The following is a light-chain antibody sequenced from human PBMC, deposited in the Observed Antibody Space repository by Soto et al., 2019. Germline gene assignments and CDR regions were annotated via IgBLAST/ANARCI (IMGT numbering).Light chain of an antibody. Sequence: QSVLTQPASVSGSPGQSITISCSGTSSDVGAYTSVSWYQQHPGKAPKLMIYEVSNRPSGVSNRFSGSKSANTASLTISGLHADDEAHYYCNSYTSDNRRYVFGPGTKVTVL. CDR1: SSDVGAYTS. CDR2: EVS. CDR3: NSYTSDNRRYV. J-gene: IGLJ1*01. V-gene: IGLV2-14*01.